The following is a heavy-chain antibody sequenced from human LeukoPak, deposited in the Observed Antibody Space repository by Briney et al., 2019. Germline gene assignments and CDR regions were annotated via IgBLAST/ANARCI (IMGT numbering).Heavy chain of an antibody. V-gene: IGHV3-21*01. J-gene: IGHJ4*02. CDR3: ASGRGYSGYDLAPPFDY. Sequence: GGSLRLSCAASGFTFSSYSMNWVRQAPGKGLEWVSPISSSSSYIYYADSVKGRFTISRDNAKNSLYLQMNSLRAEDTAVYYCASGRGYSGYDLAPPFDYWGQGTLVTVSS. D-gene: IGHD5-12*01. CDR2: ISSSSSYI. CDR1: GFTFSSYS.